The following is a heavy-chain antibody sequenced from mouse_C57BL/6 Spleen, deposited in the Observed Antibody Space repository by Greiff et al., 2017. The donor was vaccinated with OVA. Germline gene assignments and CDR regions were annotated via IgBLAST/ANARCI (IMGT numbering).Heavy chain of an antibody. CDR1: GYTFTSYW. D-gene: IGHD1-1*01. CDR2: IYPGSGST. J-gene: IGHJ4*01. V-gene: IGHV1-55*01. Sequence: QVQLQQPGAELVKPGASVKMSCKASGYTFTSYWITWVKQRPGQGLAWIGDIYPGSGSTNYNEKFKSKATLTVDTSSSTAYMQLSSLTSEDSAVYDCARYYGSSYDAMDYWGQGTSVTVSS. CDR3: ARYYGSSYDAMDY.